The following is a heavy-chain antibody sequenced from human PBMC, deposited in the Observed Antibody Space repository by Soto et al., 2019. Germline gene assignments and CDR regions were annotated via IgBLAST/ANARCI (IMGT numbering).Heavy chain of an antibody. D-gene: IGHD1-26*01. CDR1: GYTFTSYY. CDR3: AKDLWELQSFDY. Sequence: VKVSCKSSGYTFTSYYMHWVRQAPGQGLEWMGRIYPSDGSTSYAQKFQGRVTMTGDTSTSTAYMELSSLRAEDTAVYYCAKDLWELQSFDYWGQGTLVTVSS. V-gene: IGHV1-46*01. CDR2: IYPSDGST. J-gene: IGHJ4*02.